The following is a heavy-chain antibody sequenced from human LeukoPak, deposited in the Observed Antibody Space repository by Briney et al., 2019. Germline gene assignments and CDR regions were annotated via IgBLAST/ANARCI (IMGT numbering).Heavy chain of an antibody. D-gene: IGHD6-19*01. CDR2: IYYSGST. CDR1: GGSISSSSYY. J-gene: IGHJ6*03. Sequence: SETPSLTCTVSGGSISSSSYYWGWIRQPPGKGLEWIGSIYYSGSTYYNPSLKSRVTISVDTSKNQFSLKLSSVTAADTAVYYCARQDSSGWNYYYYYYMDVWGKGTTVTISS. CDR3: ARQDSSGWNYYYYYYMDV. V-gene: IGHV4-39*01.